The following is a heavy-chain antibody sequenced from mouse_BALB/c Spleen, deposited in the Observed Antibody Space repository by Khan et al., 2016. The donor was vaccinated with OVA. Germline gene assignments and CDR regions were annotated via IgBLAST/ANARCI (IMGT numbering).Heavy chain of an antibody. D-gene: IGHD2-2*01. CDR1: DYTFTSYY. V-gene: IGHV1S56*01. Sequence: QVQLQQSGPELVKPGASVRISCKASDYTFTSYYIHWVKQRPGQGLEWIGWIYPGNINNNYTERLKGKATLTADKSYRKAYMHISSMTSEDSACYFCARGGYGAFAYWGQGTLGTVSA. CDR2: IYPGNINN. CDR3: ARGGYGAFAY. J-gene: IGHJ3*01.